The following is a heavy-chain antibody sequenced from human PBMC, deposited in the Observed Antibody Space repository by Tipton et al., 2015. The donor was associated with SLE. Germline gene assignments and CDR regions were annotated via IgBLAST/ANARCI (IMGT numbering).Heavy chain of an antibody. V-gene: IGHV1-18*01. CDR3: CYDSSGSPFDY. CDR1: GGTFSSYT. Sequence: QSGAEVKKPGSSVKVSCKASGGTFSSYTISWVRQAPGQGLEWMGWISAYNGNTNYAQKLQGRVTMTTDTSTSTAYMELRSLRSDDTAVYYCCYDSSGSPFDYWGQGTLVTVSS. CDR2: ISAYNGNT. J-gene: IGHJ4*02. D-gene: IGHD3-22*01.